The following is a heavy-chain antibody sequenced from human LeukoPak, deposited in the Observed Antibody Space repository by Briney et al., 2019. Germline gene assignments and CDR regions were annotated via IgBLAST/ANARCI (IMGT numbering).Heavy chain of an antibody. CDR2: INPNSGGT. Sequence: ASVKVSCKASGYTFTGYYMHWVRQAPGQGLEWMGWINPNSGGTNYAQKCQGRVTMTRDTSISTAYMELSRLRSDDTAVYCCARIPIVVVPAAQGDNWFDPWGQGTLVTVSS. D-gene: IGHD2-2*01. V-gene: IGHV1-2*02. J-gene: IGHJ5*02. CDR3: ARIPIVVVPAAQGDNWFDP. CDR1: GYTFTGYY.